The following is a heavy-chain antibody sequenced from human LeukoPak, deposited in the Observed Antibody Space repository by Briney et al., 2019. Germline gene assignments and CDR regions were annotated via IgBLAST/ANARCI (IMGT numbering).Heavy chain of an antibody. CDR3: AKETKVGENLYYFDY. Sequence: GRSLRLSCVASGFKFNDYSIHWVRQAPGKGLEWVSGLSWHSGSIIYADSVEGPFCISRDNAKNSLYLEMNSLRPEDSALYYCAKETKVGENLYYFDYWGRGTLVTVSS. V-gene: IGHV3-9*01. J-gene: IGHJ4*02. D-gene: IGHD1-26*01. CDR1: GFKFNDYS. CDR2: LSWHSGSI.